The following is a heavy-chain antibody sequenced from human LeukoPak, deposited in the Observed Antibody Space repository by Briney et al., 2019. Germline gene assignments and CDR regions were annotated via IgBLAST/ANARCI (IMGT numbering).Heavy chain of an antibody. Sequence: GGSLRLSCAASGFTFRNYGMHWVRQAPGKGLEWAAFIRYDGSNKYYADSVKGRFTISRDNSKNTLYLQMNSLRVEDTAVYYCAKGMYSSGWYFDYWGQGTLVTVSS. V-gene: IGHV3-30*02. CDR1: GFTFRNYG. CDR2: IRYDGSNK. CDR3: AKGMYSSGWYFDY. D-gene: IGHD6-19*01. J-gene: IGHJ4*02.